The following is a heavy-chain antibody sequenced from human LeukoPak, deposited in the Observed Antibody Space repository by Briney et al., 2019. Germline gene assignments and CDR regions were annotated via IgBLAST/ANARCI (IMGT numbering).Heavy chain of an antibody. J-gene: IGHJ4*02. CDR1: GGSISSYY. Sequence: SETLSLTCTVSGGSISSYYWSWIRQPPGKGLEWIGYIYYSGSTNYNPSLKSRVTISVDTSKNQFSLKLSPVTAADTAVYYCARQEGLYSSGWYGELDYWGQGTLVTVSS. D-gene: IGHD6-19*01. CDR2: IYYSGST. CDR3: ARQEGLYSSGWYGELDY. V-gene: IGHV4-59*01.